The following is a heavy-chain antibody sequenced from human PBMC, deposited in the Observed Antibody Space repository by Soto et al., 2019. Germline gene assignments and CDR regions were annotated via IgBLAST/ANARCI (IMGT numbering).Heavy chain of an antibody. CDR3: ARDEAYDNANGFDM. CDR1: GFTLSFYG. J-gene: IGHJ3*02. V-gene: IGHV3-33*01. Sequence: GVSLRLSCVGSGFTLSFYGFHWVRQSPGKGQEWLGVIVSYGSAIKHAYSLSGRFFNPRDNYNEIVYLQMNSLRAEDTAVYYCARDEAYDNANGFDMWGQGTMVTVSS. D-gene: IGHD2-21*01. CDR2: IVSYGSAI.